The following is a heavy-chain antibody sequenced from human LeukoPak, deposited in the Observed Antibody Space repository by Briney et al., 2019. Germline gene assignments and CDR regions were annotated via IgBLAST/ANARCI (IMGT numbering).Heavy chain of an antibody. Sequence: SETLSLTCTVSGGSISSGGYYWSWIRQHPGKGLEWIGYIYYSGSTNYNPSLKSRVTISVDTSKNQFSLKLSSVTAADTAVYYCARAKVGAIDYWGQGTLVTVSS. J-gene: IGHJ4*02. V-gene: IGHV4-61*08. CDR1: GGSISSGGYY. CDR3: ARAKVGAIDY. D-gene: IGHD1-26*01. CDR2: IYYSGST.